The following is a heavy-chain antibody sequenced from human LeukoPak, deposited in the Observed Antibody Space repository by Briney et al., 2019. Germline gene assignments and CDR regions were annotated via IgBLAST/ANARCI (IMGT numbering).Heavy chain of an antibody. V-gene: IGHV4-34*01. CDR1: GGSFSGYY. CDR3: ARWAGYFDWLLSSFDY. J-gene: IGHJ4*02. Sequence: PSETLSLTCAVYGGSFSGYYWSWIRQPPGKGLEWIGEINHSGSTNYNPSLKSRVTISVDTSKNQFSLKLSSVTAADTAVYYCARWAGYFDWLLSSFDYWGQGTLVTVSS. D-gene: IGHD3-9*01. CDR2: INHSGST.